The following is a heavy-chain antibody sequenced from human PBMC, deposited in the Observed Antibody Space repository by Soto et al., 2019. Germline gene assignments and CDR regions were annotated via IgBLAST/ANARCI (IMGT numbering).Heavy chain of an antibody. Sequence: SETLSLTCTVSGGSISSSGYYWSWIRQHPGKGLEWIGYIYDSGSTYYNPSLKSRVTISVDTSKNQFSLKLSSVTAADTAVYYCARRYGRNFDYWGQGTLVTVSS. V-gene: IGHV4-31*03. CDR3: ARRYGRNFDY. D-gene: IGHD1-20*01. CDR1: GGSISSSGYY. CDR2: IYDSGST. J-gene: IGHJ4*02.